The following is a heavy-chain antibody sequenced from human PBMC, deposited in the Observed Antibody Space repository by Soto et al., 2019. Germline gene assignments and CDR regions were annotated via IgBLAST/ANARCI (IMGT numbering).Heavy chain of an antibody. CDR3: AKVLQDIVVVPAATPGVDYYYYYGMDV. V-gene: IGHV1-69*01. D-gene: IGHD2-2*01. CDR2: IIPILGTA. J-gene: IGHJ6*02. Sequence: QVQLVQSGAEVKKPGSSVKVSCKASGGTFSSYAISWVRQAPGQGLEWMGGIIPILGTANYAQKFQGRVTITADESTSTVYMELSRLRSEDTAGYYGAKVLQDIVVVPAATPGVDYYYYYGMDVWGQGTTVTVSS. CDR1: GGTFSSYA.